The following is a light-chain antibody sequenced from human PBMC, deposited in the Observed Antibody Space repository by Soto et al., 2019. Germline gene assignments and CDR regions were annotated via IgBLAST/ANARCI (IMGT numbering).Light chain of an antibody. J-gene: IGKJ4*01. Sequence: IQLTQSPSSLSASVGARVTVTCRASQGISSYLAWYQQKAGKAPKLLIYAASTLRSGVPSRFSGSGSATDFTLTISSLRPDDFAVYFCQQYHAWPPGTFGGGTKVDIK. CDR2: AAS. V-gene: IGKV1-9*01. CDR3: QQYHAWPPGT. CDR1: QGISSY.